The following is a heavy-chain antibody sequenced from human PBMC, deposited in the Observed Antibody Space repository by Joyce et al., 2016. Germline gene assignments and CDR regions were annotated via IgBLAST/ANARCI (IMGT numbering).Heavy chain of an antibody. D-gene: IGHD3-16*01. CDR1: GFTFTRYW. V-gene: IGHV3-7*01. J-gene: IGHJ4*02. CDR3: AREIWGPRE. Sequence: EVQLVESGGGWVQPGESLTLSCAASGFTFTRYWMTWVRQAPGKGVEGGGNINEDGGAQNSVDSVEGRFTISRDNARNSVYLHRSSLRGDDTAVYYCAREIWGPREWGQGTLVTVSS. CDR2: INEDGGAQ.